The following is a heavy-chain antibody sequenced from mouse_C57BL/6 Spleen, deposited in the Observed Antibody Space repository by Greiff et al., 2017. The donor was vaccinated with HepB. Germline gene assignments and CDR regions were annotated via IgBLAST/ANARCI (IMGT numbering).Heavy chain of an antibody. Sequence: QVQLQQPGAELVRPGTSVKLSCKASGYTFTSYWMHWVKQRPGQGLEWIGVIDPSDSYTNYNQKFKGKATLTVDTSSSTAYMQLSSLTSEDSAVYYCARSGDDYDAGYYYAMDYWGQGTSVTVSS. CDR3: ARSGDDYDAGYYYAMDY. CDR1: GYTFTSYW. J-gene: IGHJ4*01. V-gene: IGHV1-59*01. CDR2: IDPSDSYT. D-gene: IGHD2-4*01.